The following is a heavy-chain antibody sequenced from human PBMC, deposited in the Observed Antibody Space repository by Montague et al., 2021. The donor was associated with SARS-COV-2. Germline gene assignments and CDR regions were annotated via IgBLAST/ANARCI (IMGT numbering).Heavy chain of an antibody. Sequence: SETLSLTCTVSGGSINDHYRSWIRRSPGKGLEWIGYISSNGKTNYNPSLKSRVTLSADASRNELSLKLDSVTAAGTAVYFCARRGYYDSAGYHWHLDLWGRGMLVTVSS. V-gene: IGHV4-4*09. CDR3: ARRGYYDSAGYHWHLDL. J-gene: IGHJ2*01. CDR1: GGSINDHY. CDR2: ISSNGKT. D-gene: IGHD3-22*01.